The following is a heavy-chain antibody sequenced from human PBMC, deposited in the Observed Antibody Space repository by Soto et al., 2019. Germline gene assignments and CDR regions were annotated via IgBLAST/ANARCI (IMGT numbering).Heavy chain of an antibody. CDR2: ISSNGRTK. D-gene: IGHD1-26*01. CDR3: ARVGVVGARSLDF. Sequence: VNLLESGGGLVQPGGSLRLSCAASGFTFSSFEMNWVRQAPGKGLEWVSNISSNGRTKDYADSVKGRFTISRDNAKKSLYLQLNSLRAEDTAVYYCARVGVVGARSLDFWGQGTLVTVSS. V-gene: IGHV3-48*03. J-gene: IGHJ4*02. CDR1: GFTFSSFE.